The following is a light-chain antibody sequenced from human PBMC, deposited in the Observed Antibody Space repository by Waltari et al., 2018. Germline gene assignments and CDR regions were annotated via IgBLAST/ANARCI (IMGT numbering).Light chain of an antibody. Sequence: DIGMTQSPDSLAVPLGEWATINCNSSQTILVNSTNRNYLAWYQQKAGRPPKVVIYWASTRESGVPDRFSGSGSGTDFTLTISNLQAEDVAVYYCQQYYSSPYTFGQGTKLEIK. V-gene: IGKV4-1*01. CDR1: QTILVNSTNRNY. J-gene: IGKJ2*01. CDR3: QQYYSSPYT. CDR2: WAS.